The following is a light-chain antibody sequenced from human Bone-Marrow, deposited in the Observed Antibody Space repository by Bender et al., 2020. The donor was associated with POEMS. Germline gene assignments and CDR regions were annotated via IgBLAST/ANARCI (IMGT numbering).Light chain of an antibody. CDR1: SGSVSTSYY. V-gene: IGLV8-61*01. Sequence: HTFFTHYPSFSVSLLVTFTLTCGLTSGSVSTSYYPGWFQQTPGQPPRTLIYNTNTRSSGVSDRFSGSILGNKAALTITGAQADDECDYYCVLYMGRGIGVFGGGTKLTVL. CDR3: VLYMGRGIGV. J-gene: IGLJ3*02. CDR2: NTN.